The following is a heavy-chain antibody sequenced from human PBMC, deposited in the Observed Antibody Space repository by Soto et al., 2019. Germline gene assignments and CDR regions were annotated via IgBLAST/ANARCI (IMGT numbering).Heavy chain of an antibody. CDR3: AREGRVGGIDY. J-gene: IGHJ4*02. V-gene: IGHV3-48*03. CDR2: ISSIGVAT. D-gene: IGHD6-19*01. CDR1: GFTFIIHE. Sequence: GGSLRLSCAASGFTFIIHEMNWVRQAPGKGLEWVSYISSIGVATYYADSVKGRFSISRDNAKNSLYLQMNSLRAEDTAVYYCAREGRVGGIDYWGQGTPVTVSS.